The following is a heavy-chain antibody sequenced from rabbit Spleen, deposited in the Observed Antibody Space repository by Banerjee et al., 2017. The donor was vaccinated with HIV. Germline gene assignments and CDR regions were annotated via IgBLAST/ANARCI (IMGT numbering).Heavy chain of an antibody. CDR3: ARDTGSSFSSYGMDL. J-gene: IGHJ6*01. CDR1: GIDFSNYYY. CDR2: IDPVFGIT. V-gene: IGHV1S43*01. D-gene: IGHD8-1*01. Sequence: QEQLEESGGGLVKPGGTLTLTCKASGIDFSNYYYMCWVRQAPGKGLEWIGYIDPVFGITYFANWVNGRFTISSHNAQNTLYLQLSSLTVADTATYFCARDTGSSFSSYGMDLWGQGTLVTVS.